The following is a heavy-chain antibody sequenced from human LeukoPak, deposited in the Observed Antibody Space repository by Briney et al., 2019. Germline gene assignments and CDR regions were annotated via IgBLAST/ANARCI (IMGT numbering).Heavy chain of an antibody. J-gene: IGHJ3*02. CDR1: GLRFSDYY. D-gene: IGHD3-10*01. Sequence: GGSLRLSCAASGLRFSDYYMSWIRQAPGKGLQWVSYISSGGDIMHYADSVKGRFTSSRDNAKNSGYLEMNSLGAEDTAVYYCAKSNGYGLIDIWGQGTMVTVSS. CDR3: AKSNGYGLIDI. V-gene: IGHV3-11*01. CDR2: ISSGGDIM.